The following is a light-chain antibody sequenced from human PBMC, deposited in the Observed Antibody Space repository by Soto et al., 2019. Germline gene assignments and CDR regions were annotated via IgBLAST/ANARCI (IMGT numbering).Light chain of an antibody. CDR1: QGVRSSY. CDR2: GAS. V-gene: IGKV3-20*01. J-gene: IGKJ1*01. Sequence: EIVLTQSPGTLSLSPGERAALSCRASQGVRSSYLAWYQQKPGQAPRLLIYGASTRATGIPDGFSGSGSGTEFTLANSSLQSADFAVYYCHQYGSSPTTLGQGTE. CDR3: HQYGSSPTT.